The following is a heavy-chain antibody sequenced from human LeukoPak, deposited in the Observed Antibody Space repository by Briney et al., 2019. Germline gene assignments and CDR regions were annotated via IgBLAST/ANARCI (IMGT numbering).Heavy chain of an antibody. CDR2: ISYVGSNR. Sequence: RGSLRLSCAASGFTFSSSAMHWVRQGPGKGGEWVAVISYVGSNRHYADSVKGRFTISRDNSKNTLYLQMNSLRAEDTAVYYCARAQYFDWLNYYYGMDVWGQGTTVTVSS. D-gene: IGHD3-9*01. V-gene: IGHV3-30*04. J-gene: IGHJ6*02. CDR1: GFTFSSSA. CDR3: ARAQYFDWLNYYYGMDV.